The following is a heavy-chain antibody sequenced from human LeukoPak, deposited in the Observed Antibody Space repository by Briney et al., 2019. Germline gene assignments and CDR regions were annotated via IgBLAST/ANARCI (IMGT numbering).Heavy chain of an antibody. Sequence: GGSLRLSCAASRFTFSTYVMTWVRQAPGKGLEWVSAISGSGGSTYYADSVKGRFTISRDNSKNTLYLQMNSLRAEDTAVYYCAKETLYSSSWRGYFDYWGQGTLVTVSS. D-gene: IGHD6-13*01. CDR1: RFTFSTYV. CDR3: AKETLYSSSWRGYFDY. V-gene: IGHV3-23*01. CDR2: ISGSGGST. J-gene: IGHJ4*02.